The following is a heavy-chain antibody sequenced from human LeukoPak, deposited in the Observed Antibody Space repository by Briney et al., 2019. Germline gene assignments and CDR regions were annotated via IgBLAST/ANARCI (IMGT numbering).Heavy chain of an antibody. Sequence: GGSLRLSCAASGFTFSSYAINWVRQAPGKGLEWVAVISSDGSKIYYADSVKGRFTISRDNSKNTLHLQMNSLRSEDTAVYYCARLTIGASLDYWGQGTLVTVSS. CDR1: GFTFSSYA. J-gene: IGHJ4*02. V-gene: IGHV3-30-3*01. CDR3: ARLTIGASLDY. CDR2: ISSDGSKI. D-gene: IGHD3-9*01.